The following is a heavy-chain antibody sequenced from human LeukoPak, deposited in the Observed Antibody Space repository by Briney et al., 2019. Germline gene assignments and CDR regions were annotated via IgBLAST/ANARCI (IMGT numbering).Heavy chain of an antibody. CDR3: ARNYGDDDACDI. CDR1: GYTFTGYY. Sequence: GASVKVSCKASGYTFTGYYMHWVRQAPGQGLEWMGWINPNSGGKNYAQKFQGWVPMTRDTSISTAYMKLSRLRPDDTAVYYCARNYGDDDACDIWRQGTMATVSS. J-gene: IGHJ3*02. V-gene: IGHV1-2*04. CDR2: INPNSGGK. D-gene: IGHD4-17*01.